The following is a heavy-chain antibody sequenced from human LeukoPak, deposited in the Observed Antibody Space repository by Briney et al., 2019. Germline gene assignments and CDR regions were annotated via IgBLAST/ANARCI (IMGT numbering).Heavy chain of an antibody. CDR2: IKSKIDGGTT. V-gene: IGHV3-15*01. CDR3: TTESPHFDY. Sequence: GGSLRLSCAASGFTFTSYSMNWVRQAPGKGLEWVGRIKSKIDGGTTDYAAPVKGRFTISRDDSKDTLYLQMNSLKTEDTAVYYCTTESPHFDYWGQGTLVTVSS. J-gene: IGHJ4*02. CDR1: GFTFTSYS.